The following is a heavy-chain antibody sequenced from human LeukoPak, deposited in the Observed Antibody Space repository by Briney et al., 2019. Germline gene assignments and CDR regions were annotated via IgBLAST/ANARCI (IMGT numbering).Heavy chain of an antibody. V-gene: IGHV4-4*07. CDR2: IYISDNA. D-gene: IGHD6-13*01. J-gene: IGHJ3*02. CDR3: ARDRVIAADGMEGGDAFDI. Sequence: SETLSLTCSASVASLAGYYWSWIRQPAGKGLEWIGRIYISDNARYNPSLKSRVTMSMDTSKKQFSLILRSVTAADTAVYYCARDRVIAADGMEGGDAFDIWGPGTLVTVSP. CDR1: VASLAGYY.